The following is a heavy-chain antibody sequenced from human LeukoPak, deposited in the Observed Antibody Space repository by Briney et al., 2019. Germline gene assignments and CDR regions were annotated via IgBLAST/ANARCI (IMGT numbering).Heavy chain of an antibody. CDR3: ARHRLPRIYYDSSGYYHAAFDI. J-gene: IGHJ3*02. V-gene: IGHV1-18*01. Sequence: ASVKVSCKASGYTFTNYGVNRVRQAPGQGLEWMGWISGYNGNTNYAQNLQGRVTMTTDSSTSTAYMELRSLRSDDTAVYYCARHRLPRIYYDSSGYYHAAFDIWGQGTMVTVSS. CDR2: ISGYNGNT. CDR1: GYTFTNYG. D-gene: IGHD3-22*01.